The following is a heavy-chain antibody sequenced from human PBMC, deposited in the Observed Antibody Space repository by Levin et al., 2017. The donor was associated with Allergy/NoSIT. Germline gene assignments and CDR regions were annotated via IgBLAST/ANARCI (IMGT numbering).Heavy chain of an antibody. CDR1: GFTFSSYS. Sequence: GESLKISCAASGFTFSSYSMNWVRQAPGKGLEWVSYISSSSSTIYYADSVKGRFTISRDNAKNSLYLQMNSLRAEDTAVYYCARGHSIAVAGRPHFSDYWGQGTLVTVSS. D-gene: IGHD6-19*01. J-gene: IGHJ4*02. V-gene: IGHV3-48*01. CDR2: ISSSSSTI. CDR3: ARGHSIAVAGRPHFSDY.